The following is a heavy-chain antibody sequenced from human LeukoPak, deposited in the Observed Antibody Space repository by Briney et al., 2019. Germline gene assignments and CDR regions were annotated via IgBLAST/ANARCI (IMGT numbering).Heavy chain of an antibody. J-gene: IGHJ4*02. CDR3: ARENYYDSSGNFDY. Sequence: SGRSLRLSCAASGFTFSSYGMHWVRQAPGKGLEWGAVIWYDGSNKYYADSVKGRFTMSRDNSKNTLYLQMNSLRAEDTAVYYCARENYYDSSGNFDYWGQGTLVTVSS. V-gene: IGHV3-33*01. D-gene: IGHD3-22*01. CDR2: IWYDGSNK. CDR1: GFTFSSYG.